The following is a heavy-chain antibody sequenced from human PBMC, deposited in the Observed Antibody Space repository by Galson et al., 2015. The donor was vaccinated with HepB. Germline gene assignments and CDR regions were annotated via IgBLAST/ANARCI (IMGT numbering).Heavy chain of an antibody. CDR3: AKGDGDYGDAFDI. CDR1: GFIFSSYG. V-gene: IGHV3-30*18. CDR2: ISYDGSNK. D-gene: IGHD4-17*01. Sequence: SLRLSCAASGFIFSSYGMHWVRQAPGKGLAWVAVISYDGSNKYYADSVKGRFTISRDNSKNTLYLQMNSLRAEDTAVYYCAKGDGDYGDAFDIWGQGTMVTVCS. J-gene: IGHJ3*02.